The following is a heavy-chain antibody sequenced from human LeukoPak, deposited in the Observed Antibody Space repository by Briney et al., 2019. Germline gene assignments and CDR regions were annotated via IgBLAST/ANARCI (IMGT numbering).Heavy chain of an antibody. CDR3: AREGPSYNSGWYGPTFDY. CDR1: GFTFSSYW. CDR2: IKQDGSEK. D-gene: IGHD6-19*01. V-gene: IGHV3-7*01. Sequence: GGSLRLSCAASGFTFSSYWMSWVRQAPGKGLEWVANIKQDGSEKYYVDSVKGRFTISRDNAKNSLYLQMNFLRAEDTAVYYCAREGPSYNSGWYGPTFDYWGQGNLVTVSS. J-gene: IGHJ4*02.